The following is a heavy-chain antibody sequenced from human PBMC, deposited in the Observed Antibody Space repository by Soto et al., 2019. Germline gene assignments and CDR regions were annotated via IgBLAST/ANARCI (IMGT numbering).Heavy chain of an antibody. J-gene: IGHJ4*02. V-gene: IGHV3-73*01. D-gene: IGHD3-9*01. CDR3: TSSMYYDILTRTTFDY. CDR2: IRSKANSYAT. Sequence: PGGSLRLSCAASGFTFSGSAMHWVRQASGKGLEWVGRIRSKANSYATAYAASVKGRFTISRDDSKNTAYLQMNSLKTEDTAVYYCTSSMYYDILTRTTFDYWGQGTLVTVSS. CDR1: GFTFSGSA.